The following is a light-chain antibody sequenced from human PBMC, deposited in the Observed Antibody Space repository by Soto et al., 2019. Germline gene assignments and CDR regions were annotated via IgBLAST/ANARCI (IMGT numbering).Light chain of an antibody. Sequence: EIVMTQSPVTLSVSPGERATLSCRASHHVATNLAWYQQKPGQAPRLLSYGAPTRATGISARFSGSGSGTEFTRTISTLQSDDFAVYYCQQYTARPPWTFGQGTKV. J-gene: IGKJ1*01. CDR3: QQYTARPPWT. V-gene: IGKV3-15*01. CDR1: HHVATN. CDR2: GAP.